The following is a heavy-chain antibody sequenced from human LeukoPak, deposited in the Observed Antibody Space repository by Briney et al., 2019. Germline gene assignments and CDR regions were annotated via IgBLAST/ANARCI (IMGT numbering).Heavy chain of an antibody. CDR1: GFTFDDYA. J-gene: IGHJ4*02. V-gene: IGHV3-9*01. CDR2: ISWNSGSI. CDR3: ARVRSPRYFDY. Sequence: PGGSLRLSCAASGFTFDDYAMHWVRQAPGKGLEWLSGISWNSGSIGYADSVKGRFTISRDNAKNSLYLQMNSLRAEDTAVYYCARVRSPRYFDYWGQGTLVTVSS.